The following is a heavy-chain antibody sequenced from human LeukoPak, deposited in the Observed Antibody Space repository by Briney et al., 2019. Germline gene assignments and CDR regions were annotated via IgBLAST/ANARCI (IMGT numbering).Heavy chain of an antibody. CDR2: ISSSGSTI. Sequence: GGSLRLSCAASGFTFSSYEMNWVRQAPGKGLEWVSYISSSGSTIYYADSVKGRFTISRDNSKNTLYLQMNSLRAEDTAVYYCARVRWGGLYYFDYWGQGTLVTVSS. D-gene: IGHD3-16*01. CDR1: GFTFSSYE. V-gene: IGHV3-48*03. CDR3: ARVRWGGLYYFDY. J-gene: IGHJ4*02.